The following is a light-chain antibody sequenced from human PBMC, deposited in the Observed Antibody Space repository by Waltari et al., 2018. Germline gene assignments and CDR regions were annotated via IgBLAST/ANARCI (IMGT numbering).Light chain of an antibody. CDR2: DAL. Sequence: EIVLTQSPATLSLSPWERATLSCRASQSVYSFLAWYQHTPGQAPRLLIFDALNRATGIPARFSGSGSGTDFTLTISSLEPEDFAVYYCQQRSDWLVTFGGGTRVEIK. V-gene: IGKV3-11*01. CDR1: QSVYSF. CDR3: QQRSDWLVT. J-gene: IGKJ4*01.